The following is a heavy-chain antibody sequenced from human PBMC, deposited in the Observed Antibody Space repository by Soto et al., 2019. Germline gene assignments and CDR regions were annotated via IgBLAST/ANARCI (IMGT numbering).Heavy chain of an antibody. D-gene: IGHD5-12*01. Sequence: EVQVVESGGGLVQPGGSLRLSCAASGFIVSSSYMSWVRQAPGQGVEWVAVIYSAGSTYYADSVKGRFTIYRDSSKNTLYLQMDSRRAEETAGYYCARSPTRPSSADCSDPWGQGTLVTVSS. CDR1: GFIVSSSY. J-gene: IGHJ5*02. CDR2: IYSAGST. V-gene: IGHV3-66*01. CDR3: ARSPTRPSSADCSDP.